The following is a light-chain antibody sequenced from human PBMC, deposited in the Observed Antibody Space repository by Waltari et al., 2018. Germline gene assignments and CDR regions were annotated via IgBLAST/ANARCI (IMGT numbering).Light chain of an antibody. CDR2: DAF. CDR1: PSVGRA. V-gene: IGKV3-20*01. J-gene: IGKJ1*01. Sequence: SCRASPSVGRALAWYQQKPGQAPRLLIYDAFSSATGISDKFSGSGSGTDFTLTSSRVEPEDFAVYFCQMYVRLPVTFGQGTKVEVK. CDR3: QMYVRLPVT.